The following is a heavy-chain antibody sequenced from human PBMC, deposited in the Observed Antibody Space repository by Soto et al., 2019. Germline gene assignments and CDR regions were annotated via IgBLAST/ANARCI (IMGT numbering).Heavy chain of an antibody. D-gene: IGHD3-22*01. CDR1: GFTFSSYW. V-gene: IGHV3-7*03. Sequence: PGGSLRLSCAASGFTFSSYWMSWVRQAPGKGLEWVANIKQDGSEKYYVDSVKGRFTISRDNAKNSLYLQMNSLRAEDTAVYYCARGGYYYDRSGYYQDYWGQGTLVTVSS. J-gene: IGHJ4*02. CDR3: ARGGYYYDRSGYYQDY. CDR2: IKQDGSEK.